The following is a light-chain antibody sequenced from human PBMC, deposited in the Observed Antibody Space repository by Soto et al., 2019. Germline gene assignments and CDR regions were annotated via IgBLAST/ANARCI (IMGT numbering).Light chain of an antibody. J-gene: IGKJ1*01. V-gene: IGKV1-33*01. CDR1: QSISSW. CDR3: QQYDNLPWT. Sequence: DIQMTKSHSTLSAFVGERVPITCRASQSISSWLAWYQQNPGKAPKLLIYDASNLETGVPSRFSGSGSGTDFTFTISSLQPEDIATYYCQQYDNLPWTVGQGTKVDI. CDR2: DAS.